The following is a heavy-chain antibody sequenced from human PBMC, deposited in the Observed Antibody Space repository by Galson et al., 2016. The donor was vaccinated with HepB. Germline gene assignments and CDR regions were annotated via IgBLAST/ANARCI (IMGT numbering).Heavy chain of an antibody. CDR2: ISETGGTT. D-gene: IGHD3-16*01. CDR3: ARQGGPGWFAP. Sequence: LRLSCAASGFTFTNYAMNWVRQAPGKGLEWVSAISETGGTTNHADSVKGRFTISRDNSNNTVYLQMNSLRAEDTAVYYCARQGGPGWFAPWGQGTLVTVSS. J-gene: IGHJ5*02. V-gene: IGHV3-23*01. CDR1: GFTFTNYA.